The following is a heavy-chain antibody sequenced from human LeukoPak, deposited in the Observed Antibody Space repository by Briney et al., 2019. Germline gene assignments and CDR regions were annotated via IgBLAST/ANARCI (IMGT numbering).Heavy chain of an antibody. J-gene: IGHJ4*02. D-gene: IGHD2-15*01. Sequence: PGGSLRLSCAGSGFTFSSSWFHWVRQTPGKGLVWVSRINPDATYTTYADSVKGRFTVSRDNAKDTVHLQMNSLRADDTAVYCCARELGGNFDFWGQGTLVSVSS. V-gene: IGHV3-74*01. CDR3: ARELGGNFDF. CDR2: INPDATYT. CDR1: GFTFSSSW.